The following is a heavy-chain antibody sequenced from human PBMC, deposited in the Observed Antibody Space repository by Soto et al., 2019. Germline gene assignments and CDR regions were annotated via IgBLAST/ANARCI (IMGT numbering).Heavy chain of an antibody. CDR1: GDSIRSSSYY. CDR3: ARVVVAATGSLHLYYYYGMDV. V-gene: IGHV4-39*02. Sequence: PSETLSLTCSVSGDSIRSSSYYWDWIRQSPRKGLEWVGSVYYSGTTYYNPSLKSRVSISIDTSKNQFSLKLSSVTAADTAVYYCARVVVAATGSLHLYYYYGMDVWGQGTTVTVSS. D-gene: IGHD2-15*01. CDR2: VYYSGTT. J-gene: IGHJ6*02.